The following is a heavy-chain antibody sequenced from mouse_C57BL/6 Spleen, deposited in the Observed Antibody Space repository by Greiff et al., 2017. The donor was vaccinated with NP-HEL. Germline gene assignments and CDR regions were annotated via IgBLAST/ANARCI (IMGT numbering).Heavy chain of an antibody. J-gene: IGHJ1*03. CDR3: ARGDYPSYFDV. V-gene: IGHV1-55*01. CDR1: GYTFTSYW. Sequence: VQLQQPGAELVKPGASVKMSCKASGYTFTSYWITWVKQRPGQGLEWIGDIYPGSGSTNYNEKFKSKATLTLDTSSSTAYMQLSSLTSEDSAVYYCARGDYPSYFDVWGTGTTVTVSS. CDR2: IYPGSGST. D-gene: IGHD5-5*01.